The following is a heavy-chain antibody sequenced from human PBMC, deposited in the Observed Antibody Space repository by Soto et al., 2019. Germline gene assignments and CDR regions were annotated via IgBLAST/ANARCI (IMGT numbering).Heavy chain of an antibody. CDR2: ISGSGGST. CDR3: AKGRGYCSSTSCYVGSDY. J-gene: IGHJ4*02. CDR1: GFTFSSYA. V-gene: IGHV3-23*01. D-gene: IGHD2-2*01. Sequence: EVQLLESGGGLVQPGGSLRLSCAASGFTFSSYAMSWVRQAPGKGLEWVSAISGSGGSTYYADSVKGRFTISRDNYKVTPXLQMNSLRAEDTAVYYCAKGRGYCSSTSCYVGSDYWGQGTLVTVSS.